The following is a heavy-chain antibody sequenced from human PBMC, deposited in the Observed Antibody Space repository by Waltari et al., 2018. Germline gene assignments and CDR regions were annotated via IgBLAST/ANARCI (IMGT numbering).Heavy chain of an antibody. CDR2: ISYSGTT. Sequence: QLQLQESGPGLVKPSETVSLTCSVPGGSITSARPYWGWIRQPPGQGLGWIGTISYSGTTYNSPSLQSRVTISRDTSKNQLSLKLDSVTASDTAVYYCATYIGASVGTASFDVWGQGTMVTVSS. D-gene: IGHD5-12*01. J-gene: IGHJ3*01. CDR1: GGSITSARPY. V-gene: IGHV4-39*01. CDR3: ATYIGASVGTASFDV.